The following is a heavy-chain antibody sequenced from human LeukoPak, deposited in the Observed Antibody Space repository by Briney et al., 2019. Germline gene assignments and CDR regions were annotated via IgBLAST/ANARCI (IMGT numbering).Heavy chain of an antibody. V-gene: IGHV3-21*01. Sequence: GGSLRLSCAASGFTFSNYNMNWVRQAPGKGLEWVSCITTSSSYLYDADSVKGRFTISRDNAKNSLYLQMNSLRAEDTGVYYCARQEYSTFDYWGQGTLVTVSS. D-gene: IGHD2/OR15-2a*01. CDR3: ARQEYSTFDY. J-gene: IGHJ4*02. CDR2: ITTSSSYL. CDR1: GFTFSNYN.